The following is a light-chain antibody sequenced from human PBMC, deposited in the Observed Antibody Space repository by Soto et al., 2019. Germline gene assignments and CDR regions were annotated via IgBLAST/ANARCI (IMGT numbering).Light chain of an antibody. CDR3: QQYGDLTRIT. V-gene: IGKV3-15*01. J-gene: IGKJ5*01. CDR1: QPINSN. Sequence: EIVLTQSPVTLSVSPGERVTLSCRASQPINSNLAWYQHKPGQAPRLLISGASIRASGIPGRFSGSGSGTEFTLTISSLQSEDLAVYYCQQYGDLTRITFGQGTRLEI. CDR2: GAS.